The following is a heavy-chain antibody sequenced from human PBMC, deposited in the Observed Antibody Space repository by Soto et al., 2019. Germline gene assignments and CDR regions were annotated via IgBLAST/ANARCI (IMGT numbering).Heavy chain of an antibody. Sequence: PSETLSLTYTVSGGSISSYYWSWIRQPPGKGLEWNGDSDYSGSTDYNPSLKSRVTISVDTSKNQFSLKLSSVTAADTAVYYCARFQRYCSSTSCYDLFDYWGQGTLVTVSS. V-gene: IGHV4-59*08. D-gene: IGHD2-2*01. CDR2: SDYSGST. CDR1: GGSISSYY. J-gene: IGHJ4*02. CDR3: ARFQRYCSSTSCYDLFDY.